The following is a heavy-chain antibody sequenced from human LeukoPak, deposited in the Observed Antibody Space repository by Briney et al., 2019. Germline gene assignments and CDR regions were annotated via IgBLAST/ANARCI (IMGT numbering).Heavy chain of an antibody. CDR2: INHSGST. CDR1: GGSFSGYY. Sequence: SETLSLTCAVYGGSFSGYYWSWIRQPPGKGLEWIGEINHSGSTYYNPSLKSRVTISVDTSKNQFSLKLSSVTAADTAVYYCAREGSGHFDYWGQGTLVTVSS. D-gene: IGHD2-15*01. CDR3: AREGSGHFDY. V-gene: IGHV4-34*09. J-gene: IGHJ4*02.